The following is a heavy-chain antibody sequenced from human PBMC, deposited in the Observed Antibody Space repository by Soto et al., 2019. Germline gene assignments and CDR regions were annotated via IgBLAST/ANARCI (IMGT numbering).Heavy chain of an antibody. V-gene: IGHV4-59*03. J-gene: IGHJ6*03. D-gene: IGHD3-22*01. CDR3: AGVGSIVVATRRLMDV. CDR2: ICNSGST. Sequence: QVQLQESGPGLLKPSETLSLTCTVSGGSIRSYCWTWIRQPPGEGLEWIGCICNSGSTNYNPSLKSRVTGSVDTQMNQFSLQLSSVTVADTAVYYCAGVGSIVVATRRLMDVWGKGTTVTVSS. CDR1: GGSIRSYC.